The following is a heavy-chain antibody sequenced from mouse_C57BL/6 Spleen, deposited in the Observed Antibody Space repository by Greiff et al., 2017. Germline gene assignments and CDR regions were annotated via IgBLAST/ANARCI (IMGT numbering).Heavy chain of an antibody. Sequence: EVQLQQSGPGLVKPSQSLSLTCSVTGYSITSGYYWNWIRQFPGNKLEWMGYISYDGSNNYNPSLKTRISITRDTSKNQFFLKLNSVTTEDTATYYCARDDYGSSYWYFDVWGTGTTVTVSS. V-gene: IGHV3-6*01. CDR3: ARDDYGSSYWYFDV. CDR2: ISYDGSN. D-gene: IGHD1-1*01. J-gene: IGHJ1*03. CDR1: GYSITSGYY.